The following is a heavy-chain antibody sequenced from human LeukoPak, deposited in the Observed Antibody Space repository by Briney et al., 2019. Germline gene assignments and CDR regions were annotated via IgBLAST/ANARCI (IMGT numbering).Heavy chain of an antibody. CDR1: GFIVSHNY. Sequence: GGSLRLSCAASGFIVSHNYMTWVRQAPGKGLEWISVIYIDGTTYYADSVKGRFTISRDQANNTLYLQMNTLRDEDTAVYYCARGPRYSFYWGQGTLVTVSS. J-gene: IGHJ4*02. CDR3: ARGPRYSFY. V-gene: IGHV3-53*01. CDR2: IYIDGTT. D-gene: IGHD6-13*01.